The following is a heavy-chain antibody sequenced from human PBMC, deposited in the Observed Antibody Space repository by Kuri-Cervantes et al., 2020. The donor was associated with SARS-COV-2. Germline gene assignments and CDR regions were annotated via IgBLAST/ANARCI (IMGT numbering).Heavy chain of an antibody. J-gene: IGHJ4*02. D-gene: IGHD2-2*01. CDR1: GGSFSGYY. V-gene: IGHV4-34*01. CDR3: AAKGCHNQKRTSCYNDY. CDR2: INHSGST. Sequence: SETLSLTCAVYGGSFSGYYWSGIRQPPGKGLEWIGEINHSGSTNYNPSLKSRVTISVDTSKNQFSLKLSSVTAADAAVYYCAAKGCHNQKRTSCYNDYWGQGTLVTVSS.